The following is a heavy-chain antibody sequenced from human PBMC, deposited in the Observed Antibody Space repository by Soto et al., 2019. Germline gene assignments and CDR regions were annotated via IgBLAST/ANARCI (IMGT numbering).Heavy chain of an antibody. CDR1: GYTFTGYY. Sequence: ASVKVSCKASGYTFTGYYMHWVRQAPGQGLEWMGWINPNSGGTNYAQKFQGWVTMTRDTSISTAYMELSRLRSDDTAVYYCARVRLGSSQNGVYYYGMDVWGQGTTVTVSS. J-gene: IGHJ6*02. CDR3: ARVRLGSSQNGVYYYGMDV. V-gene: IGHV1-2*04. D-gene: IGHD2-8*01. CDR2: INPNSGGT.